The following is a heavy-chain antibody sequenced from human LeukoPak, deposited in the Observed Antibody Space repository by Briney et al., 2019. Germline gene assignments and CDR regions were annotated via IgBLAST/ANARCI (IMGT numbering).Heavy chain of an antibody. Sequence: PGGSLRLSCEGSGFDFSQYGIHWVRQAPGKGLDWVASIQYDESKKSYAESVKGRFTVSRDNSKNTVFLQMNRVRAEDTAVYYCARDVAWYCTRASCSYFGFWGQGTLVSVSS. V-gene: IGHV3-30*02. D-gene: IGHD2-2*01. CDR1: GFDFSQYG. CDR3: ARDVAWYCTRASCSYFGF. CDR2: IQYDESKK. J-gene: IGHJ4*02.